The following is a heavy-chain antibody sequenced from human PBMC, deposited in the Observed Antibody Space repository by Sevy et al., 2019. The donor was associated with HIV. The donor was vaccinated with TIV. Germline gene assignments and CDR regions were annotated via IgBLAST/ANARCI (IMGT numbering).Heavy chain of an antibody. CDR2: ISWDGGST. J-gene: IGHJ4*02. Sequence: GGSLRLSCAASGFTFDDYTMHWVRQAPGKGLGWVSLISWDGGSTYYADSVKGRFTISRDNSKNSLYLQMNSLRTEDTTLYYCAKDMGAISSSGWYPPFDYWGQGTLVTVSS. D-gene: IGHD6-19*01. CDR1: GFTFDDYT. CDR3: AKDMGAISSSGWYPPFDY. V-gene: IGHV3-43*01.